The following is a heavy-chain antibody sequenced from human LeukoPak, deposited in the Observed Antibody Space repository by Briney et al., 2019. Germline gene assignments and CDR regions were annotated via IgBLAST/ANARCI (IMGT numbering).Heavy chain of an antibody. CDR2: ISGDGGST. D-gene: IGHD3-9*01. J-gene: IGHJ4*02. CDR1: GFTFDDDA. Sequence: GGSLRLSCAASGFTFDDDAMHWVRQAPGKGLEWVSLISGDGGSTYYADSVKGRFTISRDNSKNSLYLQMNSLRTEDTALYYCAKDIGILTGKIPDHWGQGTLVTVSS. V-gene: IGHV3-43*02. CDR3: AKDIGILTGKIPDH.